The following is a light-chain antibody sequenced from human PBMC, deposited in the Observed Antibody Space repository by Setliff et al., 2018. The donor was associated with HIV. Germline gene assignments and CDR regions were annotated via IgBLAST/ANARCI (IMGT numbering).Light chain of an antibody. V-gene: IGLV2-14*01. Sequence: QSALTQPASVSGSPGQSITISCTGTSSDVGGYDYVSWFQQYPDRAPKLLIYDINKRPSRVSGRFSGSKSGNTASLTISGLQTADEADYYCSSYSSGNFVFGSGTK. CDR3: SSYSSGNFV. CDR1: SSDVGGYDY. CDR2: DIN. J-gene: IGLJ1*01.